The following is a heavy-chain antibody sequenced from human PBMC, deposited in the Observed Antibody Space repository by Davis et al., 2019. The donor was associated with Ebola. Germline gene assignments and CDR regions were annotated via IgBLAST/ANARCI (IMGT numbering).Heavy chain of an antibody. CDR2: VTGSGGR. J-gene: IGHJ3*01. V-gene: IGHV3-23*01. CDR1: GFTFNFYA. Sequence: PGGSLRLSCATSGFTFNFYAMTWVRQAPGKGLAWVASVTGSGGRYYADSVKGRFSISRDNSKKIMSLQMSSLTAEDSAVYFCARENQADSSGYYVGYAFDVWGQGTPVTVSS. CDR3: ARENQADSSGYYVGYAFDV. D-gene: IGHD3-22*01.